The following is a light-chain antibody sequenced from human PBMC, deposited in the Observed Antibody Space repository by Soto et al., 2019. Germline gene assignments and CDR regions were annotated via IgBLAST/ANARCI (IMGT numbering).Light chain of an antibody. CDR2: KAS. CDR3: QKYNTAALT. J-gene: IGKJ4*01. Sequence: RSASVGDRITISCRASQTISSWLAWYQQKPGKAPKLLIYKASTLKSGVPSRFSGSGYGTEFTLTISTPQPEDVATYYCQKYNTAALTFGGGTKVDIK. CDR1: QTISSW. V-gene: IGKV1-5*03.